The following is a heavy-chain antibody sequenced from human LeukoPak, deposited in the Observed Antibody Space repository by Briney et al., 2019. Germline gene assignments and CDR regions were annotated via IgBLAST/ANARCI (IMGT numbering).Heavy chain of an antibody. Sequence: GGSLRLSCAASGITFDNYAMNWVRQAPGKGLEWVSAISGSGGSTYYADSVKGRFTISRDNAKNSLYLQMNSLRAEDTAVYYCASLYSSLDPWGQGTLVTVSS. CDR1: GITFDNYA. J-gene: IGHJ5*02. V-gene: IGHV3-23*01. CDR2: ISGSGGST. CDR3: ASLYSSLDP. D-gene: IGHD6-19*01.